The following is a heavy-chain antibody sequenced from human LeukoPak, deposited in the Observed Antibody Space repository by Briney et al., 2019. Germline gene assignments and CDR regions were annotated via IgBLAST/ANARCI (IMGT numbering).Heavy chain of an antibody. CDR2: ITSGGNT. CDR3: ARGRGYRDYDRPLDY. V-gene: IGHV3-23*01. J-gene: IGHJ4*02. D-gene: IGHD5-12*01. Sequence: GGSLRLSCAASGFTFSNYAMNWVRQAPGKGLEWVSVITSGGNTYYADSVKGRFTTSRDNSKNTLYVQMNSLRAEDTAIYYCARGRGYRDYDRPLDYWGQGTLVTVSS. CDR1: GFTFSNYA.